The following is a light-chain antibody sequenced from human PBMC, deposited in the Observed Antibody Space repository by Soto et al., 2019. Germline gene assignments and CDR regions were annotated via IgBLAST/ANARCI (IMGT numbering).Light chain of an antibody. Sequence: SYELTQPSSVSVSPGQTATITCSGDVLAKKYARWFQQKPGQAPVLVIYKDSERPSGIPERFSGSNSGTTVTLTISGAQVEDEADYYCYSAADNNWVFGGGTQLTVL. J-gene: IGLJ3*02. CDR2: KDS. V-gene: IGLV3-27*01. CDR1: VLAKKY. CDR3: YSAADNNWV.